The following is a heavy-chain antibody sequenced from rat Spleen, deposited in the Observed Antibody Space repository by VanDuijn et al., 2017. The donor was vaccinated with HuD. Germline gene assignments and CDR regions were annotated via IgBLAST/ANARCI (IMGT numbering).Heavy chain of an antibody. Sequence: EVQLQESGPGLVKPSQSLSLTCSVTGYSIKSSYRWNWIRKFPGNKLEWMGYINSAGSTDYNPSLKSRISITRDTSKNQFFLQVNSVTTEDTATYYCARHNSGYGVMDAWGQGASVTVSS. CDR2: INSAGST. J-gene: IGHJ4*01. D-gene: IGHD4-3*01. CDR1: GYSIKSSYR. CDR3: ARHNSGYGVMDA. V-gene: IGHV3-3*01.